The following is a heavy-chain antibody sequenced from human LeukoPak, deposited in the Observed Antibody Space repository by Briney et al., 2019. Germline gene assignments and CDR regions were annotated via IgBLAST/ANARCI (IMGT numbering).Heavy chain of an antibody. CDR2: VSYRGHT. V-gene: IGHV4-59*01. Sequence: SETLSLTCSVSGGSISPYYWSWIRQPPGKGLEWIGYVSYRGHTNYNPSLESRVTISLDTSKNQFSVKLNSVTAADTGVYYGARVQQGGSGSHHTPQYYYYYMDVWGKGTTVTVSS. J-gene: IGHJ6*03. D-gene: IGHD3-10*01. CDR3: ARVQQGGSGSHHTPQYYYYYMDV. CDR1: GGSISPYY.